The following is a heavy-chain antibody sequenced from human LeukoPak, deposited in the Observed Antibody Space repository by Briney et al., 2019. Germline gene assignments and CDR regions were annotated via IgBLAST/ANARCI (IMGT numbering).Heavy chain of an antibody. Sequence: PGVSLRLSCTASGFTFSSYAMSWVRQAPGKGLEWVSAISGSGGSTYYADSVKGRFTISRDNSKNTLYLQMNSLRAEDTAVYYCAKGSTIRFSRWFDPWGQGTLVTVSS. V-gene: IGHV3-23*01. J-gene: IGHJ5*02. D-gene: IGHD3-3*01. CDR2: ISGSGGST. CDR1: GFTFSSYA. CDR3: AKGSTIRFSRWFDP.